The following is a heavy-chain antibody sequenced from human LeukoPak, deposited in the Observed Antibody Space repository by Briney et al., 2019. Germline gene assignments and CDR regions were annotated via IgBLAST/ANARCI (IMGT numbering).Heavy chain of an antibody. V-gene: IGHV1-69*05. CDR2: IIPIFGTA. CDR1: GGTFSSYA. Sequence: ASVKVSCKASGGTFSSYAISWVRQAPGQGLEWMGGIIPIFGTANYAQKLQGRVTMTTDTSTSTAYMELRSLRSDDTAVYYCARDGRAAAEKNFDYWGQGTLVTVSS. J-gene: IGHJ4*02. CDR3: ARDGRAAAEKNFDY. D-gene: IGHD6-13*01.